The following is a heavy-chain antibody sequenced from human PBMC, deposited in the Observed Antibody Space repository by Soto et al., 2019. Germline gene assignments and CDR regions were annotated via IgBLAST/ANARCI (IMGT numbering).Heavy chain of an antibody. Sequence: GGSLRLSCAASGFTFSSYAMSWVRQAPGKGLEWVSAISGSGGSTYYADSVKGRFTISRDNAHNSLYLQMNSLRAEDTAVYYCATYTGSYYHYGMDVWGQGTTVTVSS. D-gene: IGHD5-12*01. CDR2: ISGSGGST. J-gene: IGHJ6*02. V-gene: IGHV3-23*01. CDR1: GFTFSSYA. CDR3: ATYTGSYYHYGMDV.